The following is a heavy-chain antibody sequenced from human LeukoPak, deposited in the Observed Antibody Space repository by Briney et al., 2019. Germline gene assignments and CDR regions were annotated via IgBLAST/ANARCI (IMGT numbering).Heavy chain of an antibody. CDR2: IYPLHSHT. CDR1: GYSFISYW. V-gene: IGHV5-51*01. Sequence: GESLKISCKGSGYSFISYWIGWVRQLPGKGLEWMVIIYPLHSHTRYSPSFQGQVTISVDKPLSTAYLQWSSLKASDTAMYYCARHEGRQIESPSDYWGQGTLVTVSS. D-gene: IGHD6-25*01. CDR3: ARHEGRQIESPSDY. J-gene: IGHJ4*02.